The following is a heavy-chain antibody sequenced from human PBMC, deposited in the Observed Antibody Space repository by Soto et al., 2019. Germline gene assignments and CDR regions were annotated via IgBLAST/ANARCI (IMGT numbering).Heavy chain of an antibody. J-gene: IGHJ4*02. CDR3: ARGPDVVVAPTAEGYYFDY. V-gene: IGHV4-38-2*01. D-gene: IGHD2-15*01. CDR2: VFHVGDT. Sequence: SETLSLTCAVSGYSVNSGYYWGWIRQAPGKGLEWIGCVFHVGDTYYNPSLKSRVSFSLDTPMNHVSLRLTSVTAADTAVYYCARGPDVVVAPTAEGYYFDYWGQGALVTVSS. CDR1: GYSVNSGYY.